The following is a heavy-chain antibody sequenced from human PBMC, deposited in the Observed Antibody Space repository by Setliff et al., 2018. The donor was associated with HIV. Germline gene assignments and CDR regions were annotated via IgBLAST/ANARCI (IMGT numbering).Heavy chain of an antibody. Sequence: GASVKVSCKASGYTFSGYYMHWVRQAPGQGLEWMGWINLNSGGTNYAQKFQGWVTMTRDTSIITAYMQLDRLESDDTAVYYCARGPRGYDSSYYFDYWGQGTLVTVSS. CDR1: GYTFSGYY. V-gene: IGHV1-2*04. CDR3: ARGPRGYDSSYYFDY. CDR2: INLNSGGT. D-gene: IGHD3-22*01. J-gene: IGHJ4*02.